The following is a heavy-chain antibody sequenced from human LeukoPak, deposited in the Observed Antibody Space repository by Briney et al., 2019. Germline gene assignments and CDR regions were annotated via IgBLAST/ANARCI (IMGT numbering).Heavy chain of an antibody. J-gene: IGHJ4*02. Sequence: SVKVSCKASGYTFTGYYMHWVRQAPGQGLEWMGWINPNSGGTNYAQKFQGRVTMTRDTSISTAYMELSRLRSDDTAVYYCATYYYGSGSSTYTAPYFDYWGQGTLVTVSS. CDR1: GYTFTGYY. V-gene: IGHV1-2*02. CDR3: ATYYYGSGSSTYTAPYFDY. D-gene: IGHD3-10*01. CDR2: INPNSGGT.